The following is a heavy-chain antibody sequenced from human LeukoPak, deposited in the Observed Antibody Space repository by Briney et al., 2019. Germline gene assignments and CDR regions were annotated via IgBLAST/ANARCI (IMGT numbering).Heavy chain of an antibody. CDR2: IKTKTDGGTT. CDR1: GFTFATSW. CDR3: GTGSAFDF. J-gene: IGHJ3*01. V-gene: IGHV3-15*01. Sequence: GGPLRLSCAVSGFTFATSWMSWVRQAPGKGLEWVGRIKTKTDGGTTDYAAPVKGRFTISRDDSRNTLYLQMNSLKTEDTAVYYCGTGSAFDFWGRGTMVTVSS. D-gene: IGHD1-14*01.